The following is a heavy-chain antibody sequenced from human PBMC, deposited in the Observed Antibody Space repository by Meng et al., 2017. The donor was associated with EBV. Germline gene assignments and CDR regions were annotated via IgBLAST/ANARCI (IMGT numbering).Heavy chain of an antibody. Sequence: EQLWQCVSVWKRPGASVKVSCNASGYTFRNYAINWMRQVPGQGLEWMGWINTYSGKATFAQGFTGRFVFSLDTPVTTAHLQISGLKAEDSAVYYCARGVEENGSHYPFDSWGQGTLVTVSS. CDR3: ARGVEENGSHYPFDS. V-gene: IGHV7-4-1*02. CDR1: GYTFRNYA. J-gene: IGHJ4*02. D-gene: IGHD1-1*01. CDR2: INTYSGKA.